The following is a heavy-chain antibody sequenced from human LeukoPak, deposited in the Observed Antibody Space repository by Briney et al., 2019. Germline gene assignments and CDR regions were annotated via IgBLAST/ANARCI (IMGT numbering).Heavy chain of an antibody. Sequence: ASVKVSCKASGYTFTSYGISWVRQAPGQGLEWMGWISAYNGNTNYAQKLQGRVTMTTDTSTSTAYMGLRSLRSDDTAVYYCASQPELREGFDYWGQGTLVTVSS. J-gene: IGHJ4*02. CDR3: ASQPELREGFDY. CDR2: ISAYNGNT. V-gene: IGHV1-18*01. CDR1: GYTFTSYG. D-gene: IGHD3-16*01.